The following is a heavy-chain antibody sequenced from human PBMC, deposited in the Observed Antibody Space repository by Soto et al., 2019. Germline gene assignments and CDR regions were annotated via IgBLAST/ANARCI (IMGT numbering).Heavy chain of an antibody. CDR3: ARGREAAAGGYYYYYGMDV. V-gene: IGHV1-8*01. J-gene: IGHJ6*02. CDR2: MNPNSGNT. CDR1: GYTFTSYD. Sequence: QVQLVQSGAEVKKPGASVKVSCKASGYTFTSYDINWVRQATGQGLEWMGWMNPNSGNTGYAQKFQGRVTMTRNTSISTAYMELSSPRSEDTAVYYCARGREAAAGGYYYYYGMDVWGQGTTVTVSS. D-gene: IGHD6-13*01.